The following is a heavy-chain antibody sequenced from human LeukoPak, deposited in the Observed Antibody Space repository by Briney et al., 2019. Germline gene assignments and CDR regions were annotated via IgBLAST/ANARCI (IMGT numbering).Heavy chain of an antibody. CDR2: IIPIFGTA. Sequence: ASVKVSCKASGGTFSSYAISWVRQAPGQGLEWMGGIIPIFGTANYAQKFQGRVTITADESTSTAYMELSSLRSEDTAVYYCATLYCSGGGCYLYYFDYRGQGTLVTVSS. CDR1: GGTFSSYA. J-gene: IGHJ4*02. CDR3: ATLYCSGGGCYLYYFDY. D-gene: IGHD2-15*01. V-gene: IGHV1-69*13.